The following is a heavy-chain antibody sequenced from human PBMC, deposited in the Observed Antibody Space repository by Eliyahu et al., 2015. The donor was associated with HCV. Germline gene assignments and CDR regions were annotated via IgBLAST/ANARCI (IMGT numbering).Heavy chain of an antibody. J-gene: IGHJ3*02. V-gene: IGHV1-69*08. CDR3: ARDRGYEAGADAFDI. CDR2: IIPILGIA. CDR1: GGTFSSYT. Sequence: QVQLVQSGAEVKKPGSSVKVSCKASGGTFSSYTISWVRQAPGQGLEWMGRIIPILGIANYAQKFQGRVTITADKSTSTAYMELSSLRSEDTAVYYCARDRGYEAGADAFDIWGQGTMVTVSS. D-gene: IGHD1-26*01.